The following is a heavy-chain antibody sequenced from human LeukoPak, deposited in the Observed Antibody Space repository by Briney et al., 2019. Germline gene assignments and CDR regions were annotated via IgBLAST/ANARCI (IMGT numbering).Heavy chain of an antibody. CDR1: GFTVSSNY. V-gene: IGHV3-53*01. J-gene: IGHJ3*02. D-gene: IGHD6-13*01. CDR2: IYSGGST. CDR3: ARAIMYSSSWADAFDI. Sequence: TGGSLRLSCAASGFTVSSNYMSWVRQAPGKGLEWVSVIYSGGSTYYADSVKGRFTISRDNSKNTLYLQMNSLRAEDTAVYYCARAIMYSSSWADAFDIWGQGTMVTVSS.